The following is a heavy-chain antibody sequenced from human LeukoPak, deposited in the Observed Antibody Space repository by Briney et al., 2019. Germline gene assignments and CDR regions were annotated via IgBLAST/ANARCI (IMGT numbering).Heavy chain of an antibody. J-gene: IGHJ3*02. Sequence: SVKVSCKASGGTFSSYAISWVRQAPGQGLEWMGGIIPIFGTANYAQKFQGRVTITADESTSTAYMELSSLRSDDTAVYYCASSTAGDAFDIWGQGTMVTVSS. CDR1: GGTFSSYA. V-gene: IGHV1-69*13. CDR3: ASSTAGDAFDI. CDR2: IIPIFGTA.